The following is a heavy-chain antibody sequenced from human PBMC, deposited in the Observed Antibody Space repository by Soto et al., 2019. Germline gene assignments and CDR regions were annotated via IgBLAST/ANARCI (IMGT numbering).Heavy chain of an antibody. D-gene: IGHD6-19*01. J-gene: IGHJ5*01. V-gene: IGHV3-53*05. CDR3: ARDTYSSGWYDF. Sequence: GGSLRLSCAASGFTVSSGYMAWVWQAPGKGLEWISVLFSGGSSYYADSVKGRFTISRDNSKNTLSLEMSSLRLEDTAVYFCARDTYSSGWYDFWGQGTLVTVSS. CDR1: GFTVSSGY. CDR2: LFSGGSS.